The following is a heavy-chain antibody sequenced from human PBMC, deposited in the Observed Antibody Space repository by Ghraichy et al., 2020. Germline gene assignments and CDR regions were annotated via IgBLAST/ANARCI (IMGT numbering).Heavy chain of an antibody. CDR1: GGSISSYY. J-gene: IGHJ6*02. CDR3: ARSLGTGGGYGMDV. CDR2: IYYSGST. V-gene: IGHV4-59*01. Sequence: SQTLSLTCTVSGGSISSYYWSWIRQPPGKGLEWIGYIYYSGSTNYNPSLKSRVTISVDTSKNQFSLKLSSVTAADTAVYYCARSLGTGGGYGMDVWGQGTTVTVSS. D-gene: IGHD7-27*01.